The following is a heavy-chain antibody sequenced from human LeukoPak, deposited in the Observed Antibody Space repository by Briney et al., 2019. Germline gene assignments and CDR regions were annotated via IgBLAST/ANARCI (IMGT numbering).Heavy chain of an antibody. CDR2: ISSNGISP. CDR3: VRAHSIHNYHYGIDV. D-gene: IGHD3-3*01. J-gene: IGHJ6*02. V-gene: IGHV3-64*01. Sequence: GGSLRLSCAASGFTFSDFATHWLRQAPGKGLEYVSTISSNGISPYYANSVKGRFTISRDNSKNTLYLQMGSLRADDTAVYYCVRAHSIHNYHYGIDVWGHGTTVTVSS. CDR1: GFTFSDFA.